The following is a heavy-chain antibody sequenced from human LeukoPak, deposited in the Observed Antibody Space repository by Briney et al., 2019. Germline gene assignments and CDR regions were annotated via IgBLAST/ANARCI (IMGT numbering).Heavy chain of an antibody. CDR2: IIPIFGTA. CDR1: GGTFSSYA. V-gene: IGHV1-69*13. J-gene: IGHJ5*02. Sequence: GASVKVSCKASGGTFSSYAISWVRQAPGQGLEWMGGIIPIFGTANYAQKFQGRVTITADESTSTAYMELSSLRSEDTAVYYCARTDLFRITIFGVVTWFDPWGQGTLVTVSS. D-gene: IGHD3-3*01. CDR3: ARTDLFRITIFGVVTWFDP.